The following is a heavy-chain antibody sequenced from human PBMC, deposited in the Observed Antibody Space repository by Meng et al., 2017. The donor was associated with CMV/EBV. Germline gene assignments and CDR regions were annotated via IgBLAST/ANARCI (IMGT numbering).Heavy chain of an antibody. V-gene: IGHV3-23*01. CDR3: AKGGVYSSSWGDY. CDR1: GFTFSSYA. CDR2: ISASGGST. Sequence: GESLKISCAASGFTFSSYAMRWVRQAPGKGLEWVSAISASGGSTYYADSVKGRFTISRDNSKNTLYLQMNSLRAEDTAVYYCAKGGVYSSSWGDYWGQGTLVTVSS. D-gene: IGHD4-11*01. J-gene: IGHJ4*02.